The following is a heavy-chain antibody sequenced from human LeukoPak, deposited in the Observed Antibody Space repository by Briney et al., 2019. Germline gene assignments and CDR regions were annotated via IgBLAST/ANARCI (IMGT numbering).Heavy chain of an antibody. V-gene: IGHV3-43*02. CDR2: ISGDGGST. CDR1: GFTFDVYA. D-gene: IGHD2-21*02. Sequence: GGSLRLACAASGFTFDVYAMHWVRQAPGKGLEWVSRISGDGGSTYYADSVKGRFSISRGNSKNYLYLRMNSLRTEDTALYYCAKGGNCGGDCYWYFDLWGRGTLVTVSS. CDR3: AKGGNCGGDCYWYFDL. J-gene: IGHJ2*01.